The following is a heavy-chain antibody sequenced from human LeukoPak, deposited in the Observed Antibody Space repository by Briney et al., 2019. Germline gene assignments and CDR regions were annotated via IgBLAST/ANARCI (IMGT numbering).Heavy chain of an antibody. CDR1: GFTVSSNY. CDR3: ARDMRRGYYDC. V-gene: IGHV3-66*02. D-gene: IGHD3-22*01. J-gene: IGHJ4*02. CDR2: IYSGGST. Sequence: GGSLRLSCAASGFTVSSNYMTWVRQAPGKGLEWVSVIYSGGSTYYADSVKGRFTISRDNSKNTLYLQMNSLRAEDTAVYYCARDMRRGYYDCWGQGTLVTVSS.